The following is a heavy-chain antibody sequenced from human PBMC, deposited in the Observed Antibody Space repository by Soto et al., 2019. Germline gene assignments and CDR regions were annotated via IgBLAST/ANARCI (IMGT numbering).Heavy chain of an antibody. J-gene: IGHJ5*02. V-gene: IGHV4-39*01. CDR2: VYYNGNT. D-gene: IGHD3-10*01. CDR1: GGSIRSGSNY. Sequence: QLQLQESGPRLVKPSETLSLICSVSGGSIRSGSNYWAWIRQPPGKGLDWIGTVYYNGNTYYNASLKSRVTISADTSKNQFSLKLSSVSAADTAVYYCVRQTIVRGVLSWFDPSGQGTLVTVSS. CDR3: VRQTIVRGVLSWFDP.